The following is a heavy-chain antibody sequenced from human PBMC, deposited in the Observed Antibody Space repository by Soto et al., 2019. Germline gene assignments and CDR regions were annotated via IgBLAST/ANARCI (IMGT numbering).Heavy chain of an antibody. CDR2: IYYGGSA. CDR1: GGSISTYY. J-gene: IGHJ4*02. D-gene: IGHD2-8*01. V-gene: IGHV4-59*08. Sequence: QVQLQESGPGLVKPSETLSLTCTVSGGSISTYYWNWIRQPPGKGLEWIGYIYYGGSANYNPSLKSRVTISVDTSKKQFFLKLSSETAADTAVYYCARGGHCTNGVCSALDYWGQGTLVTVSS. CDR3: ARGGHCTNGVCSALDY.